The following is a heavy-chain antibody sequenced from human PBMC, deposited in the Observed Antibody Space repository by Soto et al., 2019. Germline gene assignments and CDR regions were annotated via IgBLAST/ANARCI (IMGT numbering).Heavy chain of an antibody. V-gene: IGHV1-18*01. D-gene: IGHD2-21*01. Sequence: QIRLVQSGAEVKKPGASVKVSCKTSGFTFKGYYIYWVRQAPGQGLELMGWISTYNCITQYTESLQDRVTMTIETSASTAHLELRSLKSEDTAVYFCVRGDTYYSEWYFQYWGQGTLVIVSS. J-gene: IGHJ4*02. CDR1: GFTFKGYY. CDR3: VRGDTYYSEWYFQY. CDR2: ISTYNCIT.